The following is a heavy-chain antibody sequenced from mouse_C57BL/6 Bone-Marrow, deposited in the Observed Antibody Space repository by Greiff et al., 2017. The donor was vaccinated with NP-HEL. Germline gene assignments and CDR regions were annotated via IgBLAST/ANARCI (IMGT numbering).Heavy chain of an antibody. J-gene: IGHJ4*01. Sequence: VQLQQPGAELVMPGASVKLSCKASGYTFTSYWMHWVKQRPGQGLEWIGEIDPSDSYTNYNQKFKGKSTLTVDKSSSTAYMQLSSLTSEDSAVYYCARFGSWLLPYYYAMDYWGQGTSVTVSS. CDR1: GYTFTSYW. CDR3: ARFGSWLLPYYYAMDY. V-gene: IGHV1-69*01. D-gene: IGHD2-3*01. CDR2: IDPSDSYT.